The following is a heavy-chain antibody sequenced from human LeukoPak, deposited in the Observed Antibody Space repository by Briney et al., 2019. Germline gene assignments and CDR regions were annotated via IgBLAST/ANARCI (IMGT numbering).Heavy chain of an antibody. Sequence: GGSLRLSCAASRFTFSIYGMHWVRQAPGKGLEWVAFIRYDGSNKYYRDSVKGRFTISRDNSKNTLDLQMNSLRTEDTAVYYCAQDNGDYSAYFQNWGQGTLVTVSS. J-gene: IGHJ1*01. CDR3: AQDNGDYSAYFQN. V-gene: IGHV3-30*02. CDR2: IRYDGSNK. CDR1: RFTFSIYG. D-gene: IGHD4-17*01.